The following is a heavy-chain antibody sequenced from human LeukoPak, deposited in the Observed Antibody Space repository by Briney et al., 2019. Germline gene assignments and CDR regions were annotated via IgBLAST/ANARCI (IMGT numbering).Heavy chain of an antibody. CDR3: ARAGQYYYDSAGYFPDY. J-gene: IGHJ4*02. D-gene: IGHD3-22*01. V-gene: IGHV4-30-4*08. CDR2: IYYSGNT. Sequence: SETLSLTCTVSGGSISSASYYWDWIRQPPGKGLEWIGSIYYSGNTYYNPSLKGRVTISVDTSNNQFSLKLNSVTAADTAVYYCARAGQYYYDSAGYFPDYWGQGTLVTVSS. CDR1: GGSISSASYY.